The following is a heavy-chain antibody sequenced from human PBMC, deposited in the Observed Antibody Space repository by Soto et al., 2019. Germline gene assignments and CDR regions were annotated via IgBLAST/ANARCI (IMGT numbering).Heavy chain of an antibody. D-gene: IGHD6-13*01. CDR1: CGSISSYY. CDR3: ARGARSSSWYLGSYYFDY. V-gene: IGHV4-59*01. Sequence: SETLSLTCTVSCGSISSYYWSWIRQPPGKGLEWIGYIYYSGSTNYNPSLKSRVTISVDTSKNQFSLKLSSVTAADTAVYYCARGARSSSWYLGSYYFDYWGQGTLVTVSS. J-gene: IGHJ4*02. CDR2: IYYSGST.